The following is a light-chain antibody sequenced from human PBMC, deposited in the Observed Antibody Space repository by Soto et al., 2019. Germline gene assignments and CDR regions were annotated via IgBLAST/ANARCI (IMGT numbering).Light chain of an antibody. CDR1: QNISSSD. Sequence: EIVLTQSPGTLSLPPGERATLSCRSSQNISSSDLAWYQQKRGQAPRLLISDASSRATGIPDRFTGGGSGTDFTLTISRLEPEDFAVYYCQQYGGSPPLTFGQGTKVEIQ. CDR3: QQYGGSPPLT. V-gene: IGKV3-20*01. J-gene: IGKJ1*01. CDR2: DAS.